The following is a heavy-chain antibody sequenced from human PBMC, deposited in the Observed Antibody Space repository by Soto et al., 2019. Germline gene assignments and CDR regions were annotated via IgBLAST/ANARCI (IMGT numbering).Heavy chain of an antibody. CDR1: GYTFTTYG. V-gene: IGHV1-69*13. Sequence: QIHLVQSGGEVKKPGASVKVSCKTSGYTFTTYGISWVRQAPGQGLEWMGWITPFIGTANYAQKFQGRVTITADESTSTAYMELTSLRSEDTAVYYCARVVMTTVPASYYYGMDVWGQGTTVTVSS. J-gene: IGHJ6*02. CDR3: ARVVMTTVPASYYYGMDV. D-gene: IGHD4-4*01. CDR2: ITPFIGTA.